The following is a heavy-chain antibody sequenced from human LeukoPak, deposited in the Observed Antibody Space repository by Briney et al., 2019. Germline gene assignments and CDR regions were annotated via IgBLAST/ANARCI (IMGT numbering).Heavy chain of an antibody. J-gene: IGHJ3*02. CDR3: ARDSEYSSGWYRGDAFDI. V-gene: IGHV3-23*01. CDR1: GFTFSSYA. Sequence: GGSLRLSCAASGFTFSSYAMTWVRQAPGKGLEWVSDINGGGGSTYYADSVKGRFTISRDNSKNTLYLQMNSLRAEDTAVYYCARDSEYSSGWYRGDAFDIWGQGTMVTVSS. CDR2: INGGGGST. D-gene: IGHD6-19*01.